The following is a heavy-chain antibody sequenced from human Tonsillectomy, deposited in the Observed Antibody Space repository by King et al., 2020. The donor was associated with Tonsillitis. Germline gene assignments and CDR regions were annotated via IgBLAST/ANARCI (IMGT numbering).Heavy chain of an antibody. J-gene: IGHJ5*02. V-gene: IGHV4-39*01. CDR3: ARVIVVVVAATRWFDP. D-gene: IGHD2-15*01. CDR2: IYYSGST. CDR1: GDSISNSVYY. Sequence: QLQESGPGLVKPSETLSLTCTVSGDSISNSVYYWGWIRQPPGKGLEWIGSIYYSGSTYYNPSLKSRVTLSVDTSKSQFSLKLSSVTAADTAVYYCARVIVVVVAATRWFDPWGQGTLVTVSS.